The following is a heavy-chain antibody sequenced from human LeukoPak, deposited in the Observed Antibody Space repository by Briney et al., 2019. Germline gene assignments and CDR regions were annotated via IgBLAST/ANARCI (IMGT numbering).Heavy chain of an antibody. D-gene: IGHD3-22*01. CDR3: ARPRQYYDSSGHFDY. Sequence: GASVKVSCKASGYTFTSYGISWVRQAPGQGLEWMGWISAYNGNTNYAQKLQGRVTMTTDTSTSTAYMELRSLRSDDTAVYYCARPRQYYDSSGHFDYWGQGTLVTVSS. V-gene: IGHV1-18*01. J-gene: IGHJ4*02. CDR2: ISAYNGNT. CDR1: GYTFTSYG.